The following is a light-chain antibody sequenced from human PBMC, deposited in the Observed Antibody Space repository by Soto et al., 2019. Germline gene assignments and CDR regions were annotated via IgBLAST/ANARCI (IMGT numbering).Light chain of an antibody. CDR2: RGS. CDR3: QDYGTSASWT. V-gene: IGKV3-20*01. CDR1: QNIRGNE. J-gene: IGKJ1*01. Sequence: EVVLTQSPGTLSLSPGERATLSCRASQNIRGNELAWYQQKPGQAPRLLIYRGSSRATGIPDRFSGRGSGTDFSLTISRLGSANHAVYLSQDYGTSASWTFGQGTKVEIK.